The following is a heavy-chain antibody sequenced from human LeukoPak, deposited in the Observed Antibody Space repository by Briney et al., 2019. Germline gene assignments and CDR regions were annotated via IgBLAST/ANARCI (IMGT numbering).Heavy chain of an antibody. J-gene: IGHJ4*02. D-gene: IGHD6-19*01. CDR3: ARETFSGWYDY. Sequence: GGSLRLSCAASGFTFSSYWVHWVRQAPGKGLEWVARINSDGSTINHADSVKGRFTISRDNSKNTLYLQMNSLRADDTAVYYCARETFSGWYDYWGQGTLVTVSS. CDR2: INSDGSTI. V-gene: IGHV3-74*01. CDR1: GFTFSSYW.